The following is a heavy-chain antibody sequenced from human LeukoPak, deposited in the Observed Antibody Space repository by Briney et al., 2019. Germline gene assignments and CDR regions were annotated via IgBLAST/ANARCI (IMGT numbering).Heavy chain of an antibody. CDR3: ARANWGSSYYYYYYMDV. V-gene: IGHV1-2*02. CDR2: INPNSGGT. Sequence: ASVKVSCKASGYTFTGYYMHWVRQAPGQGLEWMGWINPNSGGTNYAQKFQGRVTMTRDTSISTAYMELSRLRSDDTAVYYCARANWGSSYYYYYYMDVWGKGTTVTVSS. J-gene: IGHJ6*03. D-gene: IGHD7-27*01. CDR1: GYTFTGYY.